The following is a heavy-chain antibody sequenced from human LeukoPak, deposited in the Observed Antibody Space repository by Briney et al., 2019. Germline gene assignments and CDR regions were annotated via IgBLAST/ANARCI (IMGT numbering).Heavy chain of an antibody. CDR1: GFTFGTYA. CDR2: ISADGDST. CDR3: AKERYCTSTSCHDFDY. J-gene: IGHJ4*02. D-gene: IGHD2-2*01. V-gene: IGHV3-23*01. Sequence: GGSLRLSCAASGFTFGTYAMNWVRQAPGKGLEWVSAISADGDSTYYADSVKGRFTISRDNSKNTLYLQMNSLRPGDTAVYYCAKERYCTSTSCHDFDYWGQGTLVTVSS.